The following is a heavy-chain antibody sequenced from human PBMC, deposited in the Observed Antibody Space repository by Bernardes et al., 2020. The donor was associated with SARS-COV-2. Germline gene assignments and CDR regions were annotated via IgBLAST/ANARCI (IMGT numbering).Heavy chain of an antibody. V-gene: IGHV4-34*01. D-gene: IGHD3-3*01. CDR1: GGSFSDYY. CDR3: ARGRPVLENAFDI. CDR2: INHSGST. J-gene: IGHJ3*02. Sequence: SETLSLTCAVYGGSFSDYYWSWIRQPPGKGLEWIGEINHSGSTTYNPSLKTRVTISVDTSKNQFSLRLSSVTAADTAVYYCARGRPVLENAFDIWGQGTMVTVSS.